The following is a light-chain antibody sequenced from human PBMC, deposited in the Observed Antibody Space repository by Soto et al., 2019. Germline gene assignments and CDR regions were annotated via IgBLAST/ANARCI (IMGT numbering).Light chain of an antibody. CDR1: QSISAY. V-gene: IGKV3-11*02. J-gene: IGKJ5*01. Sequence: EIVWSQSPATLSLSPRERATLSCRASQSISAYLGWYQQKPGQAPRLLIYADSNRATGIPARFSGSGSGRDFTLTISSLEPEDFSVYYCQQRYNWPITVGQGTRLEV. CDR3: QQRYNWPIT. CDR2: ADS.